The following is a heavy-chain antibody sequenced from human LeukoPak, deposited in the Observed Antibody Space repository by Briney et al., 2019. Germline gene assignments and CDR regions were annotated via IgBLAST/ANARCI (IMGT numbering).Heavy chain of an antibody. V-gene: IGHV3-21*01. D-gene: IGHD2-15*01. J-gene: IGHJ5*02. CDR2: ISNSSNYI. Sequence: PGGALRLSRIASGFTFSSYSMNWVRQAPGKGREGVSSISNSSNYIYYPDSVKGRLTLSRDNARNEHYLQMNTLRADGTAVYSCARGADGVSSNSRGWFDPWGQGTLVTVSS. CDR3: ARGADGVSSNSRGWFDP. CDR1: GFTFSSYS.